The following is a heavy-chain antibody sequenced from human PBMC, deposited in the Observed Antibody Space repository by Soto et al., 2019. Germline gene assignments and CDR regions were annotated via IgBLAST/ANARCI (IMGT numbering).Heavy chain of an antibody. D-gene: IGHD6-6*01. Sequence: ASVKVSCKASGFSFSDYFMHWVRQAPGQGLEWMGIINPSGDSRNYAQKFQGRVTITADESTSTAYMELSSLRSEDTAVYYCAASSSSGPWFDPWGQGTLVTVSS. CDR3: AASSSSGPWFDP. J-gene: IGHJ5*02. V-gene: IGHV1-46*01. CDR1: GFSFSDYF. CDR2: INPSGDSR.